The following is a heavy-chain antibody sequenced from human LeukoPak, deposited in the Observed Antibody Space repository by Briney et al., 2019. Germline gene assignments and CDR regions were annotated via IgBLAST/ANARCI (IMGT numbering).Heavy chain of an antibody. CDR2: IYYTGTT. V-gene: IGHV4-59*05. Sequence: GSLRLSCAASGFTFSSYAMSWVRLPPGKGLEWVASIYYTGTTYYNPSLKSRLTISVDTSKSQFSLGLSSVTAADTAVYYCARIPYYYESTVPRWAFDVWDQGTMVTVSS. D-gene: IGHD3-22*01. J-gene: IGHJ3*01. CDR1: GFTFSSYA. CDR3: ARIPYYYESTVPRWAFDV.